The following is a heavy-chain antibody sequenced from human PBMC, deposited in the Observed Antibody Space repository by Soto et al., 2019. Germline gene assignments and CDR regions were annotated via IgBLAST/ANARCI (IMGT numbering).Heavy chain of an antibody. V-gene: IGHV3-33*01. CDR1: GFAFSSHG. J-gene: IGHJ4*02. CDR2: IVREGSEK. D-gene: IGHD4-17*01. CDR3: ARDDDYDDIGLDS. Sequence: QVQLVESGGGVVQPGRSLRLSCAASGFAFSSHGMHWVRQAPGKGLEWVAVIVREGSEKHYADSVKGRVTISRDNSKNALYLEMNSLRAEDTAVYYCARDDDYDDIGLDSWGQGTVVTVSS.